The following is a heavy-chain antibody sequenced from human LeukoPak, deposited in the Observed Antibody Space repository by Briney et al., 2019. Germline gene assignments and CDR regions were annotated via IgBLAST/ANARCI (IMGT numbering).Heavy chain of an antibody. CDR2: ISYDGSNK. V-gene: IGHV3-30-3*01. Sequence: GRSLRLSCAASGFTFSSYAMHWVRQAPGKGLEWVAVISYDGSNKYYADSVKGRFTISRDNSKNTLYLQMNSLRAEDTAVYYCARGEEWELLGWFDPWGQGTLVTVS. CDR1: GFTFSSYA. D-gene: IGHD1-26*01. J-gene: IGHJ5*02. CDR3: ARGEEWELLGWFDP.